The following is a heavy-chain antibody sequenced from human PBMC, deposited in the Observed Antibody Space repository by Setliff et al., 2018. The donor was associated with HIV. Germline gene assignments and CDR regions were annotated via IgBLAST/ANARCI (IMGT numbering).Heavy chain of an antibody. CDR2: IYTSGST. CDR3: AREIPYSFGYYFDY. J-gene: IGHJ4*02. V-gene: IGHV4-61*02. CDR1: GGSISSGGYY. Sequence: SETLSLTCTVSGGSISSGGYYWSWIRQPAGKGLEWIGRIYTSGSTNYNPSLKSRLTISVDTSKNQFSLTLSSVTAVDTAVYYCAREIPYSFGYYFDYWGQGTLVTVSS. D-gene: IGHD5-18*01.